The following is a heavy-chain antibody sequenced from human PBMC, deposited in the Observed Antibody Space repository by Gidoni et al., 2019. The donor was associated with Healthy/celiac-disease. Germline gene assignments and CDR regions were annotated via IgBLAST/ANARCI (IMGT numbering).Heavy chain of an antibody. Sequence: EVQLVESGGGLVQPGRSLRLSCAASGFTFDDYAMHWVRQAPGKGLEWVSGISWNSVSIGYADSVKGRFTISRDNAKNSLYLQMNSLRAEDTALYYCAKDIRRNNYYDSSGRAYGGMVYWGQGTLVTVSS. CDR3: AKDIRRNNYYDSSGRAYGGMVY. J-gene: IGHJ4*02. CDR1: GFTFDDYA. D-gene: IGHD3-22*01. V-gene: IGHV3-9*01. CDR2: ISWNSVSI.